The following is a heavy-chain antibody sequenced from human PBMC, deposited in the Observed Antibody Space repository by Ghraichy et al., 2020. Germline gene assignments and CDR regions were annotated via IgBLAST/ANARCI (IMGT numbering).Heavy chain of an antibody. J-gene: IGHJ4*02. Sequence: ASVKVSCKASGYTFTSYDINWVRQATGQGLEWMGWMNPNSGNTGYAQKFQGRVTMTRNTSISTAYMELSSLRSEDTAVYYCARGGHDYIWGSYRYIIPYDYWGQGTLVTVSS. CDR2: MNPNSGNT. V-gene: IGHV1-8*01. CDR3: ARGGHDYIWGSYRYIIPYDY. D-gene: IGHD3-16*02. CDR1: GYTFTSYD.